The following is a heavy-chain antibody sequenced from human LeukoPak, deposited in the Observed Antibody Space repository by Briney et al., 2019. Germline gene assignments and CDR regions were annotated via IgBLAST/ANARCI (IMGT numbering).Heavy chain of an antibody. CDR3: AALLGAVAGTFDY. J-gene: IGHJ4*02. CDR2: INHSGST. V-gene: IGHV4-39*07. D-gene: IGHD6-19*01. Sequence: SETLSLTCTVSGGSISSGGYYWSWIRQPPGKGLEWIGEINHSGSTNYNPSLKSRVTISVDTSKNQFSLKLSSVTAADTAVYYCAALLGAVAGTFDYWGQGTLVTVSS. CDR1: GGSISSGGYY.